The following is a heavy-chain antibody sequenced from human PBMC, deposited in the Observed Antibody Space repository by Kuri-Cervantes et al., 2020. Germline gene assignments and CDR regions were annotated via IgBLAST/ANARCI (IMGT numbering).Heavy chain of an antibody. V-gene: IGHV3-9*01. Sequence: GGSLRLSCVASGFTFDDYAMHWVRQVPGKGLEWVSGISWNSGSIGYADSVKGRFTISRDNAKNSLYLQMNSLRAEDTALYYCAKERGYGGNRGILDYWGQGTLVTVSS. CDR3: AKERGYGGNRGILDY. CDR1: GFTFDDYA. CDR2: ISWNSGSI. D-gene: IGHD4-23*01. J-gene: IGHJ4*02.